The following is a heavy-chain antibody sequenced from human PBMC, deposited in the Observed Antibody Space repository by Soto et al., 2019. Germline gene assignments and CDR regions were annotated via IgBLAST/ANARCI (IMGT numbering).Heavy chain of an antibody. CDR1: GYTFTSYG. CDR3: AKDSFPLLAVAGTDFDY. CDR2: ISGNNGNT. D-gene: IGHD6-19*01. Sequence: AAVKVSCKASGYTFTSYGISCVRQAPGQVLEWMGWISGNNGNTHYAQRLQGRVTMTTDTSTSTAYMELRSLRSDDTAVYYCAKDSFPLLAVAGTDFDYWGQGTLVTVSS. V-gene: IGHV1-18*01. J-gene: IGHJ4*02.